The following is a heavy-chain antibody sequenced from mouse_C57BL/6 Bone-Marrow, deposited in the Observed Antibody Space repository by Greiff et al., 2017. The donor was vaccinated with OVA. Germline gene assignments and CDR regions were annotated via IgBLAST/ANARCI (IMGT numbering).Heavy chain of an antibody. J-gene: IGHJ3*01. V-gene: IGHV5-15*01. CDR3: ARGDYYSNPAWFAY. Sequence: EVKLMESGGGLVQPGGSLKLSCAASGFTFSDYGMAWVRQAPRKGPEWVAFISNLAYSIYYADTVTGRFTISRENAKNTLYLEMSSLRSEDTAMYYGARGDYYSNPAWFAYWGQGTLVTVSA. CDR1: GFTFSDYG. CDR2: ISNLAYSI. D-gene: IGHD2-5*01.